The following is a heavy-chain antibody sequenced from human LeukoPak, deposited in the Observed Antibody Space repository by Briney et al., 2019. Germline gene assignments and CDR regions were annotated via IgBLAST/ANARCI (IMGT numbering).Heavy chain of an antibody. CDR3: AKETFAVDY. V-gene: IGHV4-59*01. CDR1: GASISSYY. J-gene: IGHJ4*02. CDR2: ISYSGST. Sequence: SETLSLTCRVSGASISSYYWSWIRQPPGKGLEWIGYISYSGSTNYNPSLKSRVTISVDTSKNQFSLKLSSVTAADTAVYYCAKETFAVDYWGQGTLVTVSS.